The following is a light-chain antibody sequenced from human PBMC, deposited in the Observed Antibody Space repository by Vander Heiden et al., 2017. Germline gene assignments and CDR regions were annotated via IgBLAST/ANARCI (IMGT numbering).Light chain of an antibody. CDR3: QSYDSSLSVV. Sequence: QSALTQPPSASAAPGQRVTISCTGSSSNIGAGYDVHWYQQLPGTAPKLLIYGNSNRPSGVPDRFSGSKSGTSASLAITGLQAEDEADYYCQSYDSSLSVVFGGGTKLTVL. V-gene: IGLV1-40*01. CDR1: SSNIGAGYD. CDR2: GNS. J-gene: IGLJ2*01.